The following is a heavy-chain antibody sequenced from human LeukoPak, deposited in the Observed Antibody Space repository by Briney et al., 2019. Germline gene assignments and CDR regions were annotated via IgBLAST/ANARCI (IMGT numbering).Heavy chain of an antibody. V-gene: IGHV4-4*07. Sequence: SETLSLTCTVSGGSISSYYWSWIRQPAGKGLEWIGRIYTSGSTNYNPSLKSRVTMSVDTSKNQFSLKLSSVTAADTAVYYCARDHPVGATDYYFDYWGQGTLVTVSS. CDR1: GGSISSYY. D-gene: IGHD1-26*01. CDR2: IYTSGST. CDR3: ARDHPVGATDYYFDY. J-gene: IGHJ4*02.